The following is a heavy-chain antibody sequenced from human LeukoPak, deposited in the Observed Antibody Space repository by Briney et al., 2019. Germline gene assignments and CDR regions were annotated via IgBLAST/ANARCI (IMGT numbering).Heavy chain of an antibody. D-gene: IGHD3-10*01. CDR3: ARDRRFSYYYYMDV. CDR2: VYTSGST. J-gene: IGHJ6*03. Sequence: PSETLSLTCTVSGGSISSGSYYWSWIRQPAGKGLEWIGRVYTSGSTNYNPSLKSRVTISVDTSTNQFSLKLSSVTAADTAVYYCARDRRFSYYYYMDVWGKGTTVTVSS. CDR1: GGSISSGSYY. V-gene: IGHV4-61*02.